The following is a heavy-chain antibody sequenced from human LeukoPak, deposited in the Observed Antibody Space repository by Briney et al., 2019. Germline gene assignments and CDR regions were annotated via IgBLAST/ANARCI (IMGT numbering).Heavy chain of an antibody. D-gene: IGHD3-3*02. CDR1: GFTFTNAW. CDR3: ARAPPDNSIQEVQGEY. J-gene: IGHJ4*02. CDR2: IYSGGSG. Sequence: GGSLRLSCSASGFTFTNAWMSWVRQAPGKGLEWVSVIYSGGSGYYADYVKGRITISRDISKNTLFIQMNSLRDEDTAVYYCARAPPDNSIQEVQGEYSGQGTLVTASS. V-gene: IGHV3-53*01.